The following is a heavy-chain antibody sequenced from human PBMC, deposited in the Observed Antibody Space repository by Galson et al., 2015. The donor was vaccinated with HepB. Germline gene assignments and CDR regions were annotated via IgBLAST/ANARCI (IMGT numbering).Heavy chain of an antibody. CDR2: IKSIPDGGTT. J-gene: IGHJ3*01. CDR1: GFTFSNAW. CDR3: STGFFFDF. Sequence: SLRLSCAGSGFTFSNAWVNWVRQAPGKGLEYIGRIKSIPDGGTTDYTAPVKGRFTISRDDSKNMVFLQMNNLKIEDTGVYYCSTGFFFDFWGQGTMVSVSS. V-gene: IGHV3-15*01.